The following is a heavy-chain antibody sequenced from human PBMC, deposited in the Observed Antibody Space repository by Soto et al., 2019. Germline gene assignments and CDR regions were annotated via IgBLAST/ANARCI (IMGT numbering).Heavy chain of an antibody. J-gene: IGHJ5*02. CDR1: GYTFTSYA. CDR3: ARLGSYGSGSLDP. D-gene: IGHD3-10*01. Sequence: QVQLVQSGAEVKKPGASVKVSRKASGYTFTSYAVNWVRQAPGQGLEWMGWIMSYNGNTNYAQNLQGRVTMTTDTSTSTAYMELRSLRSDDTAVYYCARLGSYGSGSLDPWGQGTLVTVSS. CDR2: IMSYNGNT. V-gene: IGHV1-18*01.